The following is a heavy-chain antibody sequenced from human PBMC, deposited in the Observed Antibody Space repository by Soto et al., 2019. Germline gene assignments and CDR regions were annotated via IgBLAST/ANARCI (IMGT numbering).Heavy chain of an antibody. CDR2: ISYKGGSP. CDR1: GFTLSDFS. Sequence: EVQLVESGGGLVQPGGSLRLSCAASGFTLSDFSMHWVRQAAGKGLEFVSAISYKGGSPYYANSVKGRFTISRDNSKNTLYLPMGRLRAEDMAVYYCARVSARGQAAFDFCVQGTMVTVSS. V-gene: IGHV3-64*01. CDR3: ARVSARGQAAFDF. J-gene: IGHJ3*01. D-gene: IGHD5-12*01.